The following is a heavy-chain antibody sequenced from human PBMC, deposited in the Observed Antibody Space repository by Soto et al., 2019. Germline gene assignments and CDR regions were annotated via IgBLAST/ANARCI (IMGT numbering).Heavy chain of an antibody. Sequence: QITLKESGPTLVKPTQTLTLTCTFSGFSLSTSGVGVGWIRQPPGKALEWLALIYWDDDKRYSQSLKSRLTITKDTSKKQVVLTMTNMDPVDTATYYCAHRHRMAYGSGTNWFDPWGQGTLVTVSS. CDR2: IYWDDDK. J-gene: IGHJ5*02. D-gene: IGHD3-10*01. CDR3: AHRHRMAYGSGTNWFDP. CDR1: GFSLSTSGVG. V-gene: IGHV2-5*02.